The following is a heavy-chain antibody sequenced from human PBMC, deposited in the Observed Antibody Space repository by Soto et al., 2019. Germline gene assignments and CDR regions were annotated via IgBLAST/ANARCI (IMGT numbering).Heavy chain of an antibody. D-gene: IGHD3-22*01. CDR3: ARHTYHSRGPSAY. CDR2: INHSGST. V-gene: IGHV4-34*01. CDR1: GGSFSGYY. J-gene: IGHJ4*02. Sequence: PSETLSLTCAVYGGSFSGYYWTWIRQPPGTGLEWIGEINHSGSTNYNPSLKSRVTISVDTSKNQFSLKLTSVTAADTAVYYCARHTYHSRGPSAYWGQGTLVT.